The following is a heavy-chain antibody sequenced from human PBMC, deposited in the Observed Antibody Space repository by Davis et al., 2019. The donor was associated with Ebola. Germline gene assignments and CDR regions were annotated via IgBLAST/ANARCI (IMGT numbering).Heavy chain of an antibody. CDR1: GGSISSYY. CDR3: ARHPDYSNEYYYYYGMDV. V-gene: IGHV4-59*08. Sequence: SETLSLTCTVSGGSISSYYWSWIRQPPGKGLEWIGYIYYSGSTNYNPSLKSRVTISVDTSKNQFSLKLSSVTAADTAVYYCARHPDYSNEYYYYYGMDVWGQGTTVTASS. J-gene: IGHJ6*02. D-gene: IGHD4-11*01. CDR2: IYYSGST.